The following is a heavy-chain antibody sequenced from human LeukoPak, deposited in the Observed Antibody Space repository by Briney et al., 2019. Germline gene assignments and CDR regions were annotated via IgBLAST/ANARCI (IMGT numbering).Heavy chain of an antibody. CDR2: ISAYNGNT. CDR1: GYTFTSYG. Sequence: ASVKVSCKASGYTFTSYGISWVRQAPGQGLEWMGWISAYNGNTNYAQKLQGRVTITTDTSTSTAYMELRSLRSDDTAVYYCARARYDILTGHPFDYWGQGTLVTVSS. J-gene: IGHJ4*02. D-gene: IGHD3-9*01. CDR3: ARARYDILTGHPFDY. V-gene: IGHV1-18*01.